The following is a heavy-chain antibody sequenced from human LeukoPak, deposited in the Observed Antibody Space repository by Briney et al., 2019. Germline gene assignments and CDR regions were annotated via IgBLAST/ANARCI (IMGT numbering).Heavy chain of an antibody. Sequence: ASVRVSCKASGYTFTSYDINWVRQAPGQGLEWMGWMNPNSGNTGYAQKFQGRVTMTRNTSISTAYMELSSLRSEDTAVYYCAKGYSYGSYYFDYWGQGTLVTVSS. CDR2: MNPNSGNT. D-gene: IGHD5-18*01. J-gene: IGHJ4*02. V-gene: IGHV1-8*01. CDR1: GYTFTSYD. CDR3: AKGYSYGSYYFDY.